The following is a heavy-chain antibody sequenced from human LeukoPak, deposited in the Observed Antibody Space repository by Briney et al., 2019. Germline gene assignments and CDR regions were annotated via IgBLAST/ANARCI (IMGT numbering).Heavy chain of an antibody. CDR2: LYSDGNT. D-gene: IGHD5-12*01. V-gene: IGHV3-53*01. J-gene: IGHJ4*02. Sequence: PGGSLRLSCAAPGFTVIANVMWGVRQAPGKGLEWVSVLYSDGNTKYADSVQGRFTISRANSKNTLYIEMNSLSPDATALYYRARGVELVAANTFAYWGQGTLVTVSS. CDR1: GFTVIANV. CDR3: ARGVELVAANTFAY.